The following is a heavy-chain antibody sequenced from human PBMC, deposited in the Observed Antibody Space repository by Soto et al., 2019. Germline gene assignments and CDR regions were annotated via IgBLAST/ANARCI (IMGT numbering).Heavy chain of an antibody. V-gene: IGHV1-8*01. J-gene: IGHJ5*02. CDR1: GYTFTSYD. CDR2: MNPNSGNT. CDR3: ARERTRGFGP. Sequence: QVHLVQSGAEVRKPGASVKVSCKASGYTFTSYDINWVRQATGQGLEWMGWMNPNSGNTAYAQKLHDRVTMTRNTSISTAHMELSSLRSEDTAVYYCARERTRGFGPWGKGTLVTVSP.